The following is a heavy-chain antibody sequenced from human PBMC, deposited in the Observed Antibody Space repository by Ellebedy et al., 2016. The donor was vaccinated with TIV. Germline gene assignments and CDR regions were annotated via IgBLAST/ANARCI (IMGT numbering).Heavy chain of an antibody. J-gene: IGHJ6*02. CDR1: GYSFTSYW. V-gene: IGHV5-10-1*01. D-gene: IGHD2-2*01. Sequence: GESLKISCKGSGYSFTSYWISWVRQMPGKGLEWMGRIDPSDSYTNYSPSFQGHVTISADKSISTAYLQWSSLKASDTAMYYCARREFGVVVPAAMANYYYYGMDVWGQGTTVTVSS. CDR2: IDPSDSYT. CDR3: ARREFGVVVPAAMANYYYYGMDV.